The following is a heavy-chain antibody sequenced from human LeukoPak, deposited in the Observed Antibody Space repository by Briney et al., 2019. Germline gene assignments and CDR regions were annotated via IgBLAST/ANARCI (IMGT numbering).Heavy chain of an antibody. CDR1: GYTFTSYG. V-gene: IGHV1-18*01. Sequence: ASVTVPCKASGYTFTSYGISWVRQAPGQGLEWMGWISAYNGNTNYAQKLQGRVTMTTDTSTSTAYMELRSLRSDDTAVYYCARNDYGDNDGSSFDYWGQGTLVTVSS. CDR2: ISAYNGNT. CDR3: ARNDYGDNDGSSFDY. D-gene: IGHD4-17*01. J-gene: IGHJ4*02.